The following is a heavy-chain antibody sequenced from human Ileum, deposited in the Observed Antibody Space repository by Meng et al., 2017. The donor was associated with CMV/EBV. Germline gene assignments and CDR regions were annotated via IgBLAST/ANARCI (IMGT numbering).Heavy chain of an antibody. CDR2: IFHSQSV. CDR1: GGSISDDHW. J-gene: IGHJ4*02. V-gene: IGHV4-4*02. CDR3: AGGGNLGY. D-gene: IGHD4-23*01. Sequence: QVPLQESGPGLVKPSETLSLTCAVSGGSISDDHWWHWVRQSPGKGLEWIGEIFHSQSVRFNPSLKSRVTISIDKSKNQFSLNLKSVTAADTAVYYCAGGGNLGYWGQGTLVTVSS.